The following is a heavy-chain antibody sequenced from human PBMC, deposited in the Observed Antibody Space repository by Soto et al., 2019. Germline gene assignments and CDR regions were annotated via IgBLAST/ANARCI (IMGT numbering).Heavy chain of an antibody. V-gene: IGHV1-69*13. CDR1: GGTFSSYA. D-gene: IGHD1-7*01. J-gene: IGHJ6*02. Sequence: ASVKVSCKASGGTFSSYAISWVRQAPGQGLEWMGGIIPIFGTANYAQKFQGRVTITADESTSTAYMELSSLRSEDTAVYYCARPITGTTHPVFGYYYYYYGMDVWGQGTTVTVSS. CDR2: IIPIFGTA. CDR3: ARPITGTTHPVFGYYYYYYGMDV.